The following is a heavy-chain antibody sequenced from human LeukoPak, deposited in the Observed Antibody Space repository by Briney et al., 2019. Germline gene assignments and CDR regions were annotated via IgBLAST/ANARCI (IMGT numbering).Heavy chain of an antibody. CDR1: GFTFSSYT. CDR3: ANFGCTSTSCLDY. J-gene: IGHJ4*02. Sequence: GGSLRLSCAASGFTFSSYTMNWVRQAPGKGLEWVSSTSSTSTYIHDADSVKGRFTIYRDNSKNTLYLQMNSLRAEDTAVYYCANFGCTSTSCLDYWGQGTLVTVSS. D-gene: IGHD2-2*01. V-gene: IGHV3-21*04. CDR2: TSSTSTYI.